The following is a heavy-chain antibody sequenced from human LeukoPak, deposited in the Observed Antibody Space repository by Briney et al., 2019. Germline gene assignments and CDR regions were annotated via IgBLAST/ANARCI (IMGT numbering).Heavy chain of an antibody. CDR1: GDSVSSNSAA. D-gene: IGHD4-23*01. CDR2: TYYRSKWYI. V-gene: IGHV6-1*01. CDR3: AKLGGNFDDS. Sequence: SQTLSLTCAISGDSVSSNSAAWTWIRLSPSRGLEWLGRTYYRSKWYIEYALSVRGRITISPDTSRNQFSLHLSSVTPEDTAVYYCAKLGGNFDDSWGQGTLVTVSS. J-gene: IGHJ4*02.